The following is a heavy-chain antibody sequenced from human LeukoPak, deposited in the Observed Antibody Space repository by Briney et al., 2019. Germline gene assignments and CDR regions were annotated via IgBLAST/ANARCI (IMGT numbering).Heavy chain of an antibody. CDR2: ISGYNGNT. CDR1: GYTFTSNG. Sequence: GASVKVSCKASGYTFTSNGISWVRQAPGQGLEWMGWISGYNGNTNYAQKFQGRVTMTTDTSTSTAYMELRSLRSDDTAVYYCARDLTTMMTFEYWGQGTLVTVSS. D-gene: IGHD4-17*01. J-gene: IGHJ4*02. CDR3: ARDLTTMMTFEY. V-gene: IGHV1-18*01.